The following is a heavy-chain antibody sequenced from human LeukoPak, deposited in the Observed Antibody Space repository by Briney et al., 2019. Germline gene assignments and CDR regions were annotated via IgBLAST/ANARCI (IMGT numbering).Heavy chain of an antibody. D-gene: IGHD5-18*01. CDR3: ATAPTRGYSYGFLWY. CDR2: FDPEDGET. V-gene: IGHV1-24*01. CDR1: GYTLTQLS. J-gene: IGHJ4*02. Sequence: ASVKVCCKVSGYTLTQLSMHWVRQAPGKRLEWMGGFDPEDGETIYAQKFQGRVTMTEDTSTDPAYMELSSLRSEDTAVYYCATAPTRGYSYGFLWYWGQGTLVTVSS.